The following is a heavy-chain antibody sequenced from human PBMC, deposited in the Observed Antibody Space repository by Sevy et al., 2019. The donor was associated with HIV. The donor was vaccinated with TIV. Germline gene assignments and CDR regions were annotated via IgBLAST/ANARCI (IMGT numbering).Heavy chain of an antibody. CDR3: ASASAYYYGSGSHPHAFDI. Sequence: VSVKVSCKASGYTFTTYGITWVRQAPGQGLEWMGWISADNDKTNYAQKFQGRVTMTTDTSTTTAYMELRSLRSDDTAVNYVASASAYYYGSGSHPHAFDIWGQGTMVTVSS. J-gene: IGHJ3*02. D-gene: IGHD3-10*01. V-gene: IGHV1-18*01. CDR2: ISADNDKT. CDR1: GYTFTTYG.